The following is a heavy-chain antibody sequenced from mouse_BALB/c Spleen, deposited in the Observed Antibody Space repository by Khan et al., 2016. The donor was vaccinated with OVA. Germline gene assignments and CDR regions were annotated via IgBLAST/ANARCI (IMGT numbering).Heavy chain of an antibody. CDR2: IWGGGGT. CDR3: ARAYYRYDGYYAMDY. D-gene: IGHD2-14*01. V-gene: IGHV2-6-4*01. Sequence: VQLKESGPGLVAPSQSLSITCTVSGFSLSRYNIHWVRQPPGKGLEWLGMIWGGGGTDYNSTLKSRRSIRKDNSKSQVLLKMNSLQTDDTAIYYCARAYYRYDGYYAMDYWGQGTSVTVSS. J-gene: IGHJ4*01. CDR1: GFSLSRYN.